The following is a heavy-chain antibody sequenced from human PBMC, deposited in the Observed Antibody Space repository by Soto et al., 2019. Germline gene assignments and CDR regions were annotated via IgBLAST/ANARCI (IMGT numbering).Heavy chain of an antibody. J-gene: IGHJ4*02. CDR2: ISGSGDVI. Sequence: EVHLLESGGNLVQPGGSLRLSCAASGFTFSSYAMSWVRQAPGKGPEWVSSISGSGDVIHYADSVKGRFTISRDNSKNTLWLQMNSLRAEVTAVYYCAKAIRFLDMALDNWGQGALVTVSS. CDR1: GFTFSSYA. D-gene: IGHD3-9*01. V-gene: IGHV3-23*01. CDR3: AKAIRFLDMALDN.